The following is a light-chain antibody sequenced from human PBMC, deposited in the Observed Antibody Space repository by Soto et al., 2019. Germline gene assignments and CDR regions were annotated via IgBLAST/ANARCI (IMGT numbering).Light chain of an antibody. Sequence: QSVLTQPASVSGSPGQSITISCTGTSGDVGRDELVSWYQQHPGKAPKLIIYEVTRRPSGVSNRFSGSKSGKTASLTISGLQDEDESDYYCWSYAARRPFPYVFGTGTKVTVL. V-gene: IGLV2-23*02. CDR1: SGDVGRDEL. CDR2: EVT. CDR3: WSYAARRPFPYV. J-gene: IGLJ1*01.